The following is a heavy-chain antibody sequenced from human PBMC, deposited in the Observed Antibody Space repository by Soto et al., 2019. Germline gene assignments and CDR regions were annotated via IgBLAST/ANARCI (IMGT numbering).Heavy chain of an antibody. CDR3: ARGLDKCFDY. CDR2: IFHSGST. D-gene: IGHD3-22*01. J-gene: IGHJ4*02. Sequence: PSETLSLTCTVSDGSMSRGGYHWSWIRQHPGKGLEWIGDIFHSGSTYYNPSLKSRLTLSIDTSLNQFSLRLTSVTAADTAVYYCARGLDKCFDYWGQGTLVTVSS. CDR1: DGSMSRGGYH. V-gene: IGHV4-31*03.